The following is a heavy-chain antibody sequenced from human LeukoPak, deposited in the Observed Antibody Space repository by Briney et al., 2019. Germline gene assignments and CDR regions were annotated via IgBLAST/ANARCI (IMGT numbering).Heavy chain of an antibody. CDR2: INPSGGST. CDR3: AGGAHVRYYRGAFDI. D-gene: IGHD1-26*01. V-gene: IGHV1-46*01. J-gene: IGHJ3*02. CDR1: GYIFTSHH. Sequence: ASVKVSCKASGYIFTSHHIHWVRQAPGQGLEWMGIINPSGGSTNYAQKFQGRVTMTRDMSTSTVYMELTSLRFEDTAVYYCAGGAHVRYYRGAFDIWGQGTMVTVSS.